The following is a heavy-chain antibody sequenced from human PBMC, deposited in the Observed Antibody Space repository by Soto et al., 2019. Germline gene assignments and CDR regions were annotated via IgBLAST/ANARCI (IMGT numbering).Heavy chain of an antibody. J-gene: IGHJ4*02. CDR3: CRVKKMTGTTHFDC. Sequence: PSETLSLTCTVSGGSISSSSYYWGWIRQPPGKGLEWIGSIYYSGSTYYNPSLKSRVTISVDTSKNQFSLKLSSVTAEDTAMYYCCRVKKMTGTTHFDCWGRGILVTVSS. CDR1: GGSISSSSYY. V-gene: IGHV4-39*07. CDR2: IYYSGST. D-gene: IGHD3-9*01.